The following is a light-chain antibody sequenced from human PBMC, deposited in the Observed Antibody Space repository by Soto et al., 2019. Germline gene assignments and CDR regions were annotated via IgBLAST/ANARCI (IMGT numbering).Light chain of an antibody. CDR3: CSYAGSYNFAL. CDR1: NSDIGGYNY. Sequence: QSVLTRPRSVSGSPGQSVTFSCTGTNSDIGGYNYVSWYQQHPGKAPKLIIYDVNKRPSGVPDRFSGSKSGITASLTISGLQGEDEADYYCCSYAGSYNFALFGGGTKLTVL. CDR2: DVN. J-gene: IGLJ2*01. V-gene: IGLV2-11*01.